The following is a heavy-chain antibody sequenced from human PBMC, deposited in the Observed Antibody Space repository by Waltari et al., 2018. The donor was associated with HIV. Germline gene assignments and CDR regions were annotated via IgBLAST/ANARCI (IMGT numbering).Heavy chain of an antibody. V-gene: IGHV3-48*04. Sequence: GQLGESGGGFVQHGGALRTPMGTAGVTLCHYSVNWVRQAPGKGLEWVSYISSSSTTIYYADSVKGRFTISRDNAKNLLYLQMNSLRAEDTAVYYCARDKAVIQPDAFDIWGQGTMVTVSS. CDR3: ARDKAVIQPDAFDI. D-gene: IGHD2-21*01. J-gene: IGHJ3*02. CDR2: ISSSSTTI. CDR1: GVTLCHYS.